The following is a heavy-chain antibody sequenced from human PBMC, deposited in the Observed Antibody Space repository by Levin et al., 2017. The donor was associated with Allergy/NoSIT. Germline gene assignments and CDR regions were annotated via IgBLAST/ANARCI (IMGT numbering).Heavy chain of an antibody. J-gene: IGHJ4*02. CDR3: IRSSGWPDY. CDR2: INSEGIST. D-gene: IGHD6-19*01. V-gene: IGHV3-74*01. Sequence: GGSLRLSCAASGFTLSSYWMHWVHQAPGKRLVWVSRINSEGISTIYADSVKGRFTISRDNAKNTLYLQMNSLRAEDTAVYYCIRSSGWPDYWGQGTLVTVSS. CDR1: GFTLSSYW.